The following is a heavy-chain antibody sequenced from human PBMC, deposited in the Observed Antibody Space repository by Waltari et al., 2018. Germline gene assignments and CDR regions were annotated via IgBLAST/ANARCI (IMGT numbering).Heavy chain of an antibody. D-gene: IGHD2-15*01. CDR3: ASDRGRGLYLDS. V-gene: IGHV4-4*02. J-gene: IGHJ4*02. Sequence: QVHLQESGPGLVKPSGTLSLTRTVSGHSTSHSFFWSWVRQAPGKGLEWIGQVHQSGRSNYNPSLESRVTVSMDTSKNQFSLRVTSVTAADTAIYYCASDRGRGLYLDSWGQGTLVTVSP. CDR1: GHSTSHSFF. CDR2: VHQSGRS.